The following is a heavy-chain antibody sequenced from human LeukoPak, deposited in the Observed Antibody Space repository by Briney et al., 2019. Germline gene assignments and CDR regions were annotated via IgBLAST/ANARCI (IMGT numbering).Heavy chain of an antibody. V-gene: IGHV4-59*01. D-gene: IGHD3-10*01. CDR3: AGYGPGSYYMGFAN. CDR1: GGSISSYC. J-gene: IGHJ4*02. Sequence: ASETLSLTCTVSGGSISSYCWSWIRQPPGKGLEWIGYIYYSGSTNYNPSLKSRVTISVDTSKNQFSLKLSSVTAADTAVYYRAGYGPGSYYMGFANWGQGTLVTVSS. CDR2: IYYSGST.